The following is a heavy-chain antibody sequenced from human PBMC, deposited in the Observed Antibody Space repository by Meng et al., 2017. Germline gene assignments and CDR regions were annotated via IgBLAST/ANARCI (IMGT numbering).Heavy chain of an antibody. CDR1: GFTFSSYA. CDR2: ISGSGGST. D-gene: IGHD5-18*01. J-gene: IGHJ4*02. CDR3: AKDRDTAMDTEGFDY. Sequence: GGSLRLPCAASGFTFSSYAMSWVRQAPGKGLEWVSAISGSGGSTYYADSVKGRFTISRDNSKNTLYLQMNSLRAEDTAVYYCAKDRDTAMDTEGFDYWGQGTLVTVSS. V-gene: IGHV3-23*01.